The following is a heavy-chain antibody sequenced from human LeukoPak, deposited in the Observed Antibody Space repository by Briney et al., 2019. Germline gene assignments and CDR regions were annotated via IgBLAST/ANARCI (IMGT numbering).Heavy chain of an antibody. CDR1: GYTFTIYG. D-gene: IGHD3-3*01. CDR2: ISAYNGNT. Sequence: GASVNVSFKSSGYTFTIYGISWVRQAPGQGREWMGWISAYNGNTNYAQKLQGRVTMTTDTSTSTAYMELRSLRSDDTAVYYCARVAGYYDFWSGYFTPTPFDYWGQGTLVTVSS. J-gene: IGHJ4*02. V-gene: IGHV1-18*01. CDR3: ARVAGYYDFWSGYFTPTPFDY.